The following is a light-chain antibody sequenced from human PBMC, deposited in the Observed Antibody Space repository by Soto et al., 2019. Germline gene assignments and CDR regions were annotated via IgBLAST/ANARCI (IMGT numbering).Light chain of an antibody. V-gene: IGLV1-44*01. J-gene: IGLJ2*01. CDR2: SNN. CDR1: TSNIGSNT. CDR3: AAWDDSLNGVV. Sequence: SVLTQPPSASGTPGQRVTISCSGSTSNIGSNTVNWYQQLPGTAPKHLIYSNNQRPSGVPDRFSGSKSGTSASLAISGLQSEDEADYYCAAWDDSLNGVVFGGGTQLTVL.